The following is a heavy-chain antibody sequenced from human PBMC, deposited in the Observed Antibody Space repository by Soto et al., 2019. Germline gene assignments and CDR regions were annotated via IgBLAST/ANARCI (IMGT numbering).Heavy chain of an antibody. V-gene: IGHV4-39*01. J-gene: IGHJ4*02. CDR1: GGSISSSSYY. Sequence: SETLSLTCTVSGGSISSSSYYWGWIRQPPGKGLEWIGSIYYSGSTYYNPSLKSRVTISVDTSKNQFSLKLSSVTAADTAVYYCARLSVEYYYDSSGYYPDYWGQGTLVTVS. CDR2: IYYSGST. CDR3: ARLSVEYYYDSSGYYPDY. D-gene: IGHD3-22*01.